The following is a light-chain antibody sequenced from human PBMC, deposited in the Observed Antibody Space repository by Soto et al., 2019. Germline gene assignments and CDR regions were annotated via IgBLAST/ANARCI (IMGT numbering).Light chain of an antibody. J-gene: IGLJ2*01. CDR3: QSHDSTNVV. CDR1: GGSIASNY. CDR2: EDN. Sequence: NFMLTQPHSVSESPGKTVTISCTGSGGSIASNYVQWHQQRQGSAPTTVVYEDNKRPSGVPDRFSGSIDRSSNSASLIISGLKTEDEADYYCQSHDSTNVVFGRGTKLTVL. V-gene: IGLV6-57*02.